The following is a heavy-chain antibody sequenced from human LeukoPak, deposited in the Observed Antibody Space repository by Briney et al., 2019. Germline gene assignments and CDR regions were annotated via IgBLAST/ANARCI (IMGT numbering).Heavy chain of an antibody. CDR1: GFTFSSYA. D-gene: IGHD3-22*01. Sequence: GGSLRLSCAASGFTFSSYAMHWVRQAPGKGLEYVSAISSNGGSTYYANSVKGRFTISRDNSKNTLYLQMGSLRAEDMAVYYCAREHGSSGYYVHHDEKYDAFDIWGQGTMVTVSS. CDR2: ISSNGGST. J-gene: IGHJ3*02. CDR3: AREHGSSGYYVHHDEKYDAFDI. V-gene: IGHV3-64*01.